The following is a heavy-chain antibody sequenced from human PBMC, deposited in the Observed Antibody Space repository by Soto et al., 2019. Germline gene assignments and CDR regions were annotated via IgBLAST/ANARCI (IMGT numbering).Heavy chain of an antibody. CDR1: GFTFDDYA. CDR3: AVITIFGVAIDY. V-gene: IGHV3-9*01. D-gene: IGHD3-3*01. CDR2: ISWNSGSI. J-gene: IGHJ4*02. Sequence: GGSLRLSCAASGFTFDDYAMHWVRQAPGKGLEWVSGISWNSGSIGYADSVKGRFTISRDNAKNSLYLQMNSLRAEDTALYYCAVITIFGVAIDYWGQGTLVTVSS.